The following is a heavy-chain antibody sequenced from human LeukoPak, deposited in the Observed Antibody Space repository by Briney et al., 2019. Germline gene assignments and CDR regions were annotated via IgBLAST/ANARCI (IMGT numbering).Heavy chain of an antibody. D-gene: IGHD2-21*01. CDR1: AHTLNIYW. J-gene: IGHJ4*02. CDR3: ATSTYSVAAHFDY. V-gene: IGHV5-51*01. Sequence: GESLSLSRKESAHTLNIYWVAWVPHMPGRGLEWRGNILRDDSQIEYHPSFQGQLTISADKSDKTAYLQWDSLQTSDTALYYCATSTYSVAAHFDYWGQGTPVTVST. CDR2: ILRDDSQI.